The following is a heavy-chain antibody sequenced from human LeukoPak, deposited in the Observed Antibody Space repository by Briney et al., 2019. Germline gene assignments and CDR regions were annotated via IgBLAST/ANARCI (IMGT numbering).Heavy chain of an antibody. CDR3: ARVKAAAIFDY. V-gene: IGHV4-39*07. D-gene: IGHD6-13*01. CDR2: IYYSGST. CDR1: GGSISSSSYY. J-gene: IGHJ4*02. Sequence: SETLSLTCTVSGGSISSSSYYWGWIRQPPGKGLEWIGSIYYSGSTYYNPSFKSRVTISVDTSKNQFSLKLSSVTAADTAVYYCARVKAAAIFDYWGQGTLVTVSS.